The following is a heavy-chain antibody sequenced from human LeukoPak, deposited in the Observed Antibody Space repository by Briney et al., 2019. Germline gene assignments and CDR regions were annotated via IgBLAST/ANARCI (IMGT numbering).Heavy chain of an antibody. CDR3: ARVWPPNAIDRGMTYSSYHALDV. CDR1: GGTFSSYA. Sequence: PGGSLRLSCAASGGTFSSYAISWVRQAPGQGLEWVGWISTYDGNTNYAQNFRGRVTMTTDKSTRTAYMELTSVRFGDTAAYYCARVWPPNAIDRGMTYSSYHALDVWGQGTTVTVSS. V-gene: IGHV1-18*01. CDR2: ISTYDGNT. D-gene: IGHD2-2*02. J-gene: IGHJ6*02.